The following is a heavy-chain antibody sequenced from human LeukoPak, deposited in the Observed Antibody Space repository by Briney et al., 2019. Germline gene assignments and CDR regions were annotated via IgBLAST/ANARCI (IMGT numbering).Heavy chain of an antibody. CDR3: ARDGGTIMITFGGVIGAFDI. V-gene: IGHV3-30*04. J-gene: IGHJ3*02. Sequence: GRSLRLSCAASGFTFSSYAMHWVRQAPGKGLEWVAVIPYDGSNKYYADSVKGRFTISRDNSKNTLYLQMNSLRAEDTAVYYCARDGGTIMITFGGVIGAFDIWGQGTMVTVSS. D-gene: IGHD3-16*01. CDR2: IPYDGSNK. CDR1: GFTFSSYA.